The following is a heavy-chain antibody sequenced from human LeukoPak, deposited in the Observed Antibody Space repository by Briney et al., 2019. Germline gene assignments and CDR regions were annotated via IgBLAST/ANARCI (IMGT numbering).Heavy chain of an antibody. D-gene: IGHD3-22*01. CDR2: IWYDGSNK. Sequence: GGSLRLSCAASGFTFSSYGIHWVRQAPGKGPEWVAVIWYDGSNKYYADSVKGRFTISRDNSKNTLYLQMNSLRAEDTALYYCARELSPVVKYYFEYWGQGTLVTVSP. V-gene: IGHV3-33*08. CDR3: ARELSPVVKYYFEY. CDR1: GFTFSSYG. J-gene: IGHJ4*02.